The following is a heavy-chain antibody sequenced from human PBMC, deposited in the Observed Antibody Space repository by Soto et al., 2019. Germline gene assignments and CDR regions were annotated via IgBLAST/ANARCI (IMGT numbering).Heavy chain of an antibody. Sequence: GGSLRLSCAASGFTFSDYYMSWIRQAPGKGLEWVSYISGNGEVIQYAASARGRFTISRENAENSVYLEMESLRDEDTALYYCARDVDADFRTDFDYWGRGTLVTVSS. J-gene: IGHJ4*02. V-gene: IGHV3-11*01. CDR2: ISGNGEVI. D-gene: IGHD4-17*01. CDR3: ARDVDADFRTDFDY. CDR1: GFTFSDYY.